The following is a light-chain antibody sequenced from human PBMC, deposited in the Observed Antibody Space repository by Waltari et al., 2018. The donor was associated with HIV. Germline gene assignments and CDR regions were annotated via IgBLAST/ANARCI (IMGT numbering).Light chain of an antibody. CDR1: SSDVGDYNY. CDR2: DVP. V-gene: IGLV2-11*01. J-gene: IGLJ3*02. CDR3: CSYAGTWL. Sequence: QSALTQPHSVSGSPGQSVTLSCTGTSSDVGDYNYVSWYQRPPGKAPKLMIYDVPKRPSGVPDRFSGSKSGNTASLTISGLQAEDDAEYYCCSYAGTWLFGGGTKLTVL.